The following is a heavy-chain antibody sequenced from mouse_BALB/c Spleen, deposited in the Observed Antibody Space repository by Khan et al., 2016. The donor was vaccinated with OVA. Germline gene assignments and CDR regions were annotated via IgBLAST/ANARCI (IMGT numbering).Heavy chain of an antibody. CDR1: GFNIKDYY. D-gene: IGHD2-4*01. Sequence: VRLQQSGAELVRSGASVKLSCTASGFNIKDYYMHWVKQRPEQGLEWIGWIDPENGDTEYAPKFQGKATMTADTSSNTAYLQLSSLTSEDTAVYYCNVYDDYDGFAYWGQGTLVTVSA. CDR3: NVYDDYDGFAY. CDR2: IDPENGDT. J-gene: IGHJ3*01. V-gene: IGHV14-4*02.